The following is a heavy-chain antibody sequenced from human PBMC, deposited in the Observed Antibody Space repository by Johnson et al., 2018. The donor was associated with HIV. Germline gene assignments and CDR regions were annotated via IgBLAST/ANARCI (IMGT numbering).Heavy chain of an antibody. CDR1: GFTFSSYA. CDR3: ARDFQWLEAFDI. D-gene: IGHD6-19*01. J-gene: IGHJ3*02. Sequence: QVQLVESGGGVVQPGRSLRLSCAASGFTFSSYAMHWVRQAPGKGLEWVAVISYDGSNKYYADSVKGRFTISRDNSKNTLYLQMNSLRAEDTAVYYCARDFQWLEAFDIWGQGTMVTVSS. CDR2: ISYDGSNK. V-gene: IGHV3-30-3*01.